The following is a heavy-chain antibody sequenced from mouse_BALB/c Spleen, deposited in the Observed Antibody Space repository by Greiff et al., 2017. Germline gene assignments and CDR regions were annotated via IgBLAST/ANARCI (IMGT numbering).Heavy chain of an antibody. D-gene: IGHD2-3*01. CDR2: INSNGGST. Sequence: EVKLVESGGGLVQPGGSLKLSCAASGFTFSSYGMSWVRQTPDKRLELVATINSNGGSTYYPDSVKGRFTISRDNAKNTLYLQMSSLKSEDTAMYYCARGGGYYEDAMDYWGQGTSVTVSS. CDR3: ARGGGYYEDAMDY. V-gene: IGHV5-6-3*01. CDR1: GFTFSSYG. J-gene: IGHJ4*01.